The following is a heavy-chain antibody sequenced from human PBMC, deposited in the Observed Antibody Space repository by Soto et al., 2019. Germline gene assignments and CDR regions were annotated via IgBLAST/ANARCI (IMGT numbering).Heavy chain of an antibody. CDR1: GGSISNYY. V-gene: IGHV4-59*08. Sequence: QVQLQESGPGLVKPSETLSLTCTVSGGSISNYYWSWIRQPPGKGLEWIGYIYYNGNTNCNPSLKSRVTISVDTSKNQFSLKLSSVTAADTAVYYGERHPAVVVAAAAFDYWGQGTLVTVSS. CDR2: IYYNGNT. CDR3: ERHPAVVVAAAAFDY. D-gene: IGHD2-15*01. J-gene: IGHJ4*02.